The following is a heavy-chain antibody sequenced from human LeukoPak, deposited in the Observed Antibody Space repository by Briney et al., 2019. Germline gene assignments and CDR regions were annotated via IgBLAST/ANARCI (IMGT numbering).Heavy chain of an antibody. CDR1: GFTFSTYW. V-gene: IGHV3-74*01. CDR2: IKSDGST. Sequence: GGSLRLSCAASGFTFSTYWMHWVGQAPGKGLVWVSRIKSDGSTIYADSVKGRFTTSRDNAKNTVSLQMNSLRPEDTGVYYCARAPSEIGGYYPEYFRHWGQGTLVTVSS. CDR3: ARAPSEIGGYYPEYFRH. J-gene: IGHJ1*01. D-gene: IGHD3-22*01.